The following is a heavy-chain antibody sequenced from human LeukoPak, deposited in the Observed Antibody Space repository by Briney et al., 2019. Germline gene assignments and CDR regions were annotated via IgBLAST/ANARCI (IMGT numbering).Heavy chain of an antibody. J-gene: IGHJ4*02. D-gene: IGHD3-3*02. CDR1: GGSISNGGYY. CDR3: ARRVGAFPTYYFDY. CDR2: IYYNGRI. Sequence: SSETLSLTCTVSGGSISNGGYYWSWIRQHPGKGLEWIGYIYYNGRINYNPSLKSRIAISVDTSKNQFSLKLSSVTAADTAVYYCARRVGAFPTYYFDYWGQGTRVTVSS. V-gene: IGHV4-31*03.